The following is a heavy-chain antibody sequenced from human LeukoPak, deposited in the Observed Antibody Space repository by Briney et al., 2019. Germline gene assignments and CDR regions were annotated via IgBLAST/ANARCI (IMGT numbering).Heavy chain of an antibody. D-gene: IGHD3-22*01. V-gene: IGHV3-23*01. CDR3: AKWETYYYDSSGSHFDY. Sequence: PGGSLRLSCAASEFTFSSYAMSWVRQAPGKGLEWVSAISGSGGSTYYADSVKGRFTISRDNSKNTLYLQMNSLRAEDTAVYYCAKWETYYYDSSGSHFDYWGQGTLVTVSS. CDR1: EFTFSSYA. J-gene: IGHJ4*02. CDR2: ISGSGGST.